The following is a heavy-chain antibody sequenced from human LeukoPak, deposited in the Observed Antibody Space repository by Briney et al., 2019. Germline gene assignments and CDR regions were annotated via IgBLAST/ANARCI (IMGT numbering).Heavy chain of an antibody. V-gene: IGHV4-59*01. CDR1: GGSISSYY. J-gene: IGHJ5*02. Sequence: SETLSLTCTVSGGSISSYYWSWIRQPPGKGLEWIGHVFYTGSSNYNPPLKSRVTISLDRSDNHFSLRLTSVTAADTAVYYCARAGAWQIDPWGQGTLVTVPS. D-gene: IGHD3-10*01. CDR3: ARAGAWQIDP. CDR2: VFYTGSS.